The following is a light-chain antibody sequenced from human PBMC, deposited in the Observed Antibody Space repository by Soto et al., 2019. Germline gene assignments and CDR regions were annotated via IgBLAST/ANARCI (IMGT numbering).Light chain of an antibody. CDR3: SSYTSSSTREV. V-gene: IGLV2-14*01. Sequence: QSVLAQPASVSGSPGQSITISCTGTSSDVGGYNYVSWYQQHPGKAPKLMIYEVSNRPSGVSNRFSGSKSGNTASLTISGLQAEDEADYSCSSYTSSSTREVFGTGSKVTV. CDR2: EVS. CDR1: SSDVGGYNY. J-gene: IGLJ1*01.